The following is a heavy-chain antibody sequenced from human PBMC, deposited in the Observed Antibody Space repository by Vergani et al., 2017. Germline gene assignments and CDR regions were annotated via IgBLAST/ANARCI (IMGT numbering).Heavy chain of an antibody. CDR3: ARADTAMEGDY. D-gene: IGHD5-18*01. J-gene: IGHJ4*02. V-gene: IGHV4-61*01. Sequence: QVQLQESGPGLVKPSETLSLTCTVSGGSISSSSYYWSWIRQPPGKGLEWIGYIYYSGSTNYNPSLKSRVTISVDTSKNQFSLKLSSVTAADTAVYYCARADTAMEGDYWGQGTLVTVSS. CDR1: GGSISSSSYY. CDR2: IYYSGST.